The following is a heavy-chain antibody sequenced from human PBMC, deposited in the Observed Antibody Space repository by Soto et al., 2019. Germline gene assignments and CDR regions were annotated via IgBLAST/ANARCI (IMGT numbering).Heavy chain of an antibody. Sequence: ASGKVSCKASGYTSTSYYMHWGRQAPGQGLEWMGIINPSGGSTSYAQKFHGRVTMTRDTSTSTVYMELSSLRSEDTAVYSCATDQLSEYTHYFDYWGKGTLVTVSS. CDR3: ATDQLSEYTHYFDY. D-gene: IGHD5-18*01. CDR1: GYTSTSYY. V-gene: IGHV1-46*01. J-gene: IGHJ4*02. CDR2: INPSGGST.